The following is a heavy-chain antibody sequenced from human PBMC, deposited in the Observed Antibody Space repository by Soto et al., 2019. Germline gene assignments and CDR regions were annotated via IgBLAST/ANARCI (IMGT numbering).Heavy chain of an antibody. D-gene: IGHD2-2*01. CDR2: ISASAADT. CDR3: AKSRKLGVHDIDC. V-gene: IGHV3-23*01. Sequence: PGGSLRLSCAASGFTFSGYAMSWVRQAPGKGLEWVSSISASAADTYYADSGKGRFTISRDNSKNTLSLQMNSLSAEDTAAYYCAKSRKLGVHDIDCWGQGAQVTVSS. J-gene: IGHJ4*02. CDR1: GFTFSGYA.